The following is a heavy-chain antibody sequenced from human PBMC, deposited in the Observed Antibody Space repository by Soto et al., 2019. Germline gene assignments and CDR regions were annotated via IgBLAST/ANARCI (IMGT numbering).Heavy chain of an antibody. D-gene: IGHD1-1*01. J-gene: IGHJ4*02. V-gene: IGHV1-8*01. CDR1: GYTFTSYD. CDR3: ARRAETNGWNGFGADKYYFDF. CDR2: MNPNTGNS. Sequence: ASVKVSCKASGYTFTSYDIYWVRQATGQGLEWMGWMNPNTGNSGYAQKFQGRVTMTSDTSISTAHMELSSLRSEDTAVYYCARRAETNGWNGFGADKYYFDFWGQGTLVTVSS.